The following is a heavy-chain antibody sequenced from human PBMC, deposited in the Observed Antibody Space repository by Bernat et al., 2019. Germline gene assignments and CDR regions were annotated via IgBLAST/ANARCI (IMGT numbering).Heavy chain of an antibody. D-gene: IGHD6-13*01. V-gene: IGHV4-34*01. CDR3: AREGGVAAGTK. Sequence: QVQLQQWGAGLLKPSETLSLTCAVYGGSFSGYYWSGIRQPPGKGLEWIGEINHSGSTNYNPSLKSRVTISVDTSKNQFSLKLSSVTAADTAVYYCAREGGVAAGTKWGQGTLVTVSS. CDR2: INHSGST. CDR1: GGSFSGYY. J-gene: IGHJ4*02.